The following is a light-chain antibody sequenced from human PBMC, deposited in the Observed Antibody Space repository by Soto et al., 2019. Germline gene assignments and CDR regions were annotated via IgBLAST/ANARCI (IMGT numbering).Light chain of an antibody. J-gene: IGKJ3*01. CDR2: GAS. V-gene: IGKV3-20*01. CDR1: QSVSSSY. CDR3: QQYGRSPPGFT. Sequence: EVVLTQSPGTLSLSPGERATLSCRASQSVSSSYLAWYQHKPGQAPRLLIYGASTRAPGIPDRFSGGGSGTDFTLTISRREPEDFAVYYCQQYGRSPPGFTFGPGTKVYIK.